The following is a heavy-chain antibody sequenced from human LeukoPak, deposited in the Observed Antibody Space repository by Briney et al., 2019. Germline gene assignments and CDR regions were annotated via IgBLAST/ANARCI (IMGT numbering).Heavy chain of an antibody. Sequence: GGSLRLSCAASGFTFSSYSMNWVRQAPGKGLEWVSSISSSSSYIYYADSVKGRFTISRDNAKNSLYLQMNSLRAEDTAVYYCARDFREEWLLYRNSWFDPWGQGTLVTVSS. CDR2: ISSSSSYI. CDR1: GFTFSSYS. D-gene: IGHD3-3*01. CDR3: ARDFREEWLLYRNSWFDP. V-gene: IGHV3-21*01. J-gene: IGHJ5*02.